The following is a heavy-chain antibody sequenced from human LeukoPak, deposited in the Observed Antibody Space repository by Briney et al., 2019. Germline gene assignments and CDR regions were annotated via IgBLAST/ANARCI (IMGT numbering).Heavy chain of an antibody. D-gene: IGHD2-15*01. CDR2: ISGSGRTT. V-gene: IGHV3-23*01. Sequence: GGSLRLSYAASGFTFSNHAMSGVRQTPGKGLQWVSVISGSGRTTEYADSVKGRFTISRDNSKNTLSLQMNSLRVEDTAIYYCAKNVVVKRYIDYWGQGTLVTVSS. CDR3: AKNVVVKRYIDY. CDR1: GFTFSNHA. J-gene: IGHJ4*02.